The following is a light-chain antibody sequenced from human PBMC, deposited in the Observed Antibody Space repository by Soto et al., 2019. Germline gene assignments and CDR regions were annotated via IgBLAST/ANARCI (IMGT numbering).Light chain of an antibody. J-gene: IGLJ1*01. CDR3: CSYAGRYTYV. CDR2: GVS. Sequence: QSVLTQPRSVSGSPGQSVTISCAGTSSDVGGYNYVSWYQQHPGKAPKLMIYGVSKRPSGVPDRFSGSKSGNTASLTISGLQADDEADYYCCSYAGRYTYVFGTGTKV. V-gene: IGLV2-11*01. CDR1: SSDVGGYNY.